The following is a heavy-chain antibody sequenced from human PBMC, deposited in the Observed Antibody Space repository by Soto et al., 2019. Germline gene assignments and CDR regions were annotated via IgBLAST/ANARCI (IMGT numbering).Heavy chain of an antibody. J-gene: IGHJ4*02. Sequence: GGSLRLSCSASGFTFSSYAIHWVRQAPGKGLEYVSAISNNGKNTYYAESVKGRFIISRDNSKNTLYLQMSSLRTEGTAVYYCVKQGTTSRNFFDYWGQGTLVTVSS. V-gene: IGHV3-64D*06. CDR3: VKQGTTSRNFFDY. CDR2: ISNNGKNT. D-gene: IGHD2-2*01. CDR1: GFTFSSYA.